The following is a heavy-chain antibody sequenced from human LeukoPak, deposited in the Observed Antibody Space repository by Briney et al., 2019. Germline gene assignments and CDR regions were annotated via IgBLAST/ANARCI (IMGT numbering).Heavy chain of an antibody. V-gene: IGHV4-31*03. J-gene: IGHJ5*02. CDR1: GGSISSGGYY. D-gene: IGHD3-10*01. CDR3: AREVFGYYYGSGSPGHWFDP. CDR2: IYYSGST. Sequence: SETLSLTCTVSGGSISSGGYYRSWIRQHPGKGLEWIGYIYYSGSTYYNPSLKSRVTISVDTSKNQFSLKLSSVTAADTAVYYCAREVFGYYYGSGSPGHWFDPWGQGTLVTVSS.